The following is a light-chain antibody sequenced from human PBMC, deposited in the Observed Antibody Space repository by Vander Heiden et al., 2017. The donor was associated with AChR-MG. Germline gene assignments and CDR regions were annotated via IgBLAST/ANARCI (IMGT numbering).Light chain of an antibody. Sequence: QSALTQPASVSGSPGQSFTISCTGTSSDVGGYNYVSWYQQHPGKAPKLMIYEVSNRPSGVSNRFSGSKSGNTASLTISGLQAEDEADYYCSSYTSSSTSPYVFGTGTKVTVL. V-gene: IGLV2-14*01. J-gene: IGLJ1*01. CDR1: SSDVGGYNY. CDR2: EVS. CDR3: SSYTSSSTSPYV.